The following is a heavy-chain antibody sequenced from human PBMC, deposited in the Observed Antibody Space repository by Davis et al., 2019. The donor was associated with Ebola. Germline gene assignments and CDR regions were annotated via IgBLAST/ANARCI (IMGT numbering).Heavy chain of an antibody. D-gene: IGHD6-6*01. J-gene: IGHJ4*02. Sequence: GGSLRLSCAASGFTFSSYAMHWVRQAPGKGLEWVAVISYDGSNKYYADSVKGRFTISRDNSKNTLYLQMNSLRAEDTAVYYCARGGKQLVFDYWGQGTLVTVSS. V-gene: IGHV3-30*04. CDR1: GFTFSSYA. CDR2: ISYDGSNK. CDR3: ARGGKQLVFDY.